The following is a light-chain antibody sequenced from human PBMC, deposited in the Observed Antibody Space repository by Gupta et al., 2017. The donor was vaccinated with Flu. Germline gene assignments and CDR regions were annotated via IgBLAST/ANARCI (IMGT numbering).Light chain of an antibody. J-gene: IGLJ3*02. V-gene: IGLV3-21*02. CDR3: PARDSTSDHYV. CDR1: HIGSKD. CDR2: DDN. Sequence: QTIRLTGGGTHIGSKDVYWYQQKPGPAPILLVYDDNDRPSGIPERFSGSKSGSTAALTITGVEAGDEADYYCPARDSTSDHYVFGGGTKLTVL.